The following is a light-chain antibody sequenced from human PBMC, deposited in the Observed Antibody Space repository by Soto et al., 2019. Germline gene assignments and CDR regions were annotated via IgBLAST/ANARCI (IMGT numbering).Light chain of an antibody. V-gene: IGKV3-20*01. CDR1: QIVSSTY. J-gene: IGKJ1*01. CDR2: GAS. Sequence: EIVLTQSPATLSLSPGERATLSCRASQIVSSTYLAWYQQKPGQAPRLLIYGASSRATGIPDRFSGSGSGIDFTLTIGRLEPEDFAVYYCQQYGSSPPWTFGQGTKVEIK. CDR3: QQYGSSPPWT.